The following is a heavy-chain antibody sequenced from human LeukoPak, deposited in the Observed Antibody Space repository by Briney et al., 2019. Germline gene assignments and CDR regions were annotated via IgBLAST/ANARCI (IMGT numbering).Heavy chain of an antibody. CDR1: GFTFSSYW. CDR3: ARDMDSSSWYYYYYGMDV. CDR2: IKQDGSEK. V-gene: IGHV3-7*01. Sequence: GGSLRLSCAASGFTFSSYWMSWVRQAPEKGLEWVANIKQDGSEKYYVDSVKGRFTISRDNAKNSLYLQMNSLRAEDTAVYYCARDMDSSSWYYYYYGMDVWGQGTTVTVSS. J-gene: IGHJ6*02. D-gene: IGHD6-13*01.